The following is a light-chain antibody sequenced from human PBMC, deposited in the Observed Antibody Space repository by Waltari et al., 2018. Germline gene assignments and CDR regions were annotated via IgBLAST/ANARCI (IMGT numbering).Light chain of an antibody. CDR2: DVS. V-gene: IGLV2-14*03. CDR3: SSYTSSSTLYV. CDR1: SSDVGGYNY. J-gene: IGLJ1*01. Sequence: QSALTQPASVSGSPGQSITISCTGTSSDVGGYNYVSWYQQHPGKAPKLMIYDVSNRPSGVSNRLSGSKSGNPASLTISGLQAEDEADYYCSSYTSSSTLYVFGTGTKVTVL.